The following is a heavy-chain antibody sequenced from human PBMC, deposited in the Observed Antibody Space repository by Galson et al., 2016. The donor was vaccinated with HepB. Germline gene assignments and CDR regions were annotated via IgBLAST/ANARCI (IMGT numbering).Heavy chain of an antibody. CDR2: IYYSENT. Sequence: TLSLTCTVSGGSISSGGYHWTWIRQHPWKGLEWIGYIYYSENTSYNPSLKSRVTMSVDKSKNQFSLKLTSVTAADTAMYYCAIGANYHDVSGYHYLFDYWGQGTLVTVSS. D-gene: IGHD3-22*01. CDR3: AIGANYHDVSGYHYLFDY. J-gene: IGHJ4*02. CDR1: GGSISSGGYH. V-gene: IGHV4-31*03.